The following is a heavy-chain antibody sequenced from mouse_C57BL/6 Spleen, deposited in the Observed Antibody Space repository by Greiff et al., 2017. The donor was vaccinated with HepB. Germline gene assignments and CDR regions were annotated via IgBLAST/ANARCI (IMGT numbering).Heavy chain of an antibody. V-gene: IGHV1-81*01. Sequence: QVQPQQSGAELARPGASVKLSCKASGYTFTSYGISWVKQRTGQGLEWIGEIYPRSGNTYYNEKFKGKATLTADKSSSTAYMELRSLTSEDSAVYFCAREMDDYDVPRFDYWGQGTTLTVSS. CDR2: IYPRSGNT. CDR1: GYTFTSYG. CDR3: AREMDDYDVPRFDY. J-gene: IGHJ2*01. D-gene: IGHD2-4*01.